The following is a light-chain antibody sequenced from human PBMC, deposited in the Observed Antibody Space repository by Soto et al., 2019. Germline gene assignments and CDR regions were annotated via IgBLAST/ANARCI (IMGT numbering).Light chain of an antibody. CDR2: GVS. CDR3: SSSTSSTTLDV. CDR1: SSDVGGYNY. V-gene: IGLV2-14*01. Sequence: QSALTQPASVSGSPGQSITISCTGTSSDVGGYNYVSWYQQHPGKAPKLMIFGVSNRPSGVSIRFSGSKSGNTASLTISGLQAEDEADYYCSSSTSSTTLDVFGTGTKVTVL. J-gene: IGLJ1*01.